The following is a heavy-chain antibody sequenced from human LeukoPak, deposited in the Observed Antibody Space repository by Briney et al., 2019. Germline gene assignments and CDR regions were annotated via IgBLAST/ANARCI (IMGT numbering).Heavy chain of an antibody. V-gene: IGHV3-74*01. J-gene: IGHJ4*02. Sequence: GGSLRLSCAASGLTFSSYWMHWVRQEPGKGLVWVSRIKTDGSAKTYADSVKGRFTISRDNAKNTLYLQMNSLRAEDTAVYYCASLTVTSGDIDYWGQGTLVTVSS. D-gene: IGHD4-11*01. CDR2: IKTDGSAK. CDR3: ASLTVTSGDIDY. CDR1: GLTFSSYW.